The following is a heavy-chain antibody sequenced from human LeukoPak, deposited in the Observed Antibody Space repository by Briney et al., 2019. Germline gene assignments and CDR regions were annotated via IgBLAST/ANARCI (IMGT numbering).Heavy chain of an antibody. Sequence: ASVKVSCKASGGTFSSYAISWVRQAPGQGLEWMGGIIPIFGTANYAQKFQGRVTITTDESTSTAYMELSSLRSEDTAVYYCARLTVSYSGSYGAPEQVIDYWGQGTLVTVSS. D-gene: IGHD1-26*01. CDR2: IIPIFGTA. CDR1: GGTFSSYA. J-gene: IGHJ4*02. CDR3: ARLTVSYSGSYGAPEQVIDY. V-gene: IGHV1-69*05.